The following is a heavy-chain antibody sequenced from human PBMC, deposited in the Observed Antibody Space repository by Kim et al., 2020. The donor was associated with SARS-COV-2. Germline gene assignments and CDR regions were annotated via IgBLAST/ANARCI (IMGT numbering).Heavy chain of an antibody. J-gene: IGHJ5*02. D-gene: IGHD1-26*01. Sequence: ASVKVSCKASGYTFTSYGISWVRQAPGQGLEWMGWISAYNGNTNYAQKLQGRVTMTTDTSTSTAYMELRSLRSDDTAVYYCARVEKHRELLGWFDPWGQGTLVTVSS. CDR2: ISAYNGNT. CDR3: ARVEKHRELLGWFDP. CDR1: GYTFTSYG. V-gene: IGHV1-18*01.